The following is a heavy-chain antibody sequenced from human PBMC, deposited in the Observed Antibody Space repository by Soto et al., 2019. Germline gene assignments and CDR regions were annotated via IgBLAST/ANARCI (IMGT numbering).Heavy chain of an antibody. CDR2: IYYSGST. J-gene: IGHJ4*02. CDR3: ARVSRDGYNVPYLDY. D-gene: IGHD5-12*01. Sequence: SETLSLTCTVSGGSISSGGYYWSWIRQHPGKGLEWIGYIYYSGSTYYNPSLKSRVTISVDTSKNQFSLKLSSVTAADTAVYYCARVSRDGYNVPYLDYWGQGTLVTVSS. V-gene: IGHV4-31*03. CDR1: GGSISSGGYY.